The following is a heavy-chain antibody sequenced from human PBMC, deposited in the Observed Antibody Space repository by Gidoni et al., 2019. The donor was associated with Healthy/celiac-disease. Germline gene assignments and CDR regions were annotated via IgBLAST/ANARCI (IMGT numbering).Heavy chain of an antibody. J-gene: IGHJ6*02. V-gene: IGHV4-34*01. D-gene: IGHD2-15*01. CDR3: ARGYCSGGSCYYYYGMDV. CDR1: GGSFSGYY. Sequence: QVQLQQWGAGLLKPSETLSLTCAVYGGSFSGYYWSWIRQPPGQGLEWIGEINHSGSTNYNPSLKSRVTISVDTSKNQFSLKLSSVTAADTAVYYCARGYCSGGSCYYYYGMDVWGQGTTVTVSS. CDR2: INHSGST.